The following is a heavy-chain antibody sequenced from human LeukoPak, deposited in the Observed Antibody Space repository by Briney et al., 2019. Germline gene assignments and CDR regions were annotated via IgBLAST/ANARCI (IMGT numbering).Heavy chain of an antibody. J-gene: IGHJ4*02. CDR3: PGVVSARDLPSLRYFDY. D-gene: IGHD2-21*01. Sequence: PSETLSLTCTVSGGSISSSSYYWGWIRQPPGKGLEWIGSIYYSGSTYYNPSLKSRVTISVDTSKNQFSLKLSSVTAAATAVYYCPGVVSARDLPSLRYFDYRGQGSMVTVSS. V-gene: IGHV4-39*07. CDR1: GGSISSSSYY. CDR2: IYYSGST.